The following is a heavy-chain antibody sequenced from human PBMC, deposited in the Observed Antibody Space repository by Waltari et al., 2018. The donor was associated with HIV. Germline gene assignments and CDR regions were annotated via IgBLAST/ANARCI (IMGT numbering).Heavy chain of an antibody. CDR1: GFTFSNFS. D-gene: IGHD3-16*01. J-gene: IGHJ4*02. Sequence: EVHLLESGGGLVKPGGSLRLSCEVSGFTFSNFSMNWVRQAPGKGREWVSSSSSSHTQMSYADSVKGRFTIVRDNAKKSLYLQMNSLRDEDTAVYYCVRGAGRDLLLFGGDFWGQGTLVTVSS. CDR2: SSSSHTQM. CDR3: VRGAGRDLLLFGGDF. V-gene: IGHV3-21*01.